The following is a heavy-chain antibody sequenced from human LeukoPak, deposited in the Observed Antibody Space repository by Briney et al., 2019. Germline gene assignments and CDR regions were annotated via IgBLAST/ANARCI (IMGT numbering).Heavy chain of an antibody. CDR2: INHSGST. Sequence: SETLSLTCAVYGGSFSGYYWSWIRQPPGKGLEWIGEINHSGSTNYNPSLKSRVTISVDTSKNQFSLKLSSVTAADTAVYYCASTGANLGYCSGGSCYSNDYWGQGTLVTVSS. J-gene: IGHJ4*02. CDR3: ASTGANLGYCSGGSCYSNDY. D-gene: IGHD2-15*01. V-gene: IGHV4-34*01. CDR1: GGSFSGYY.